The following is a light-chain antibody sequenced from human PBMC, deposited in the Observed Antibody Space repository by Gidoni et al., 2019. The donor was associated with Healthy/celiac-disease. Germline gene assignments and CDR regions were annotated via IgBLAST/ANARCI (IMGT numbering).Light chain of an antibody. CDR2: GNR. V-gene: IGLV1-40*01. CDR1: SSNIGAGYD. J-gene: IGLJ2*01. Sequence: QSVLTQPPSVSGAPGQRVTISCTGSSSNIGAGYDVHWYQQLPGTAPKLLIYGNRNRPPGVPDRFSGSKSGPSASLAITGLQAEDEADYYCQSYDSSLSPVVFGGGTKLTVL. CDR3: QSYDSSLSPVV.